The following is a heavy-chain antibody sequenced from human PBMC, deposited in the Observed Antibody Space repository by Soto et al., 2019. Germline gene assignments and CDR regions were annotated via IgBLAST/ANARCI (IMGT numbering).Heavy chain of an antibody. D-gene: IGHD3-10*01. CDR1: GGSFSGYY. CDR3: ARGFITMVRGVTQPPRFDD. CDR2: INHSGST. J-gene: IGHJ4*02. Sequence: PSETLSLTCAVYGGSFSGYYWSWIRQPPGKGLEWIGEINHSGSTNYNPSLKSRVTISVDTSKNQFSLKLSSVTAADTAVYYCARGFITMVRGVTQPPRFDDWGQGTLVTVSS. V-gene: IGHV4-34*01.